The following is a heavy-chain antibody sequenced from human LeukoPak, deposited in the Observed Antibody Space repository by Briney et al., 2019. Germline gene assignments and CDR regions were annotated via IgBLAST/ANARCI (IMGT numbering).Heavy chain of an antibody. Sequence: PGGSLRLSCAASGFTFSSYWMSWVRQAPGKGLEWVANIKQDGSEKYYVDSVKGRFTISRDNAKSSLYLQMNSLRAEDTAVYYCAGFKRGSSSRFSNWFDPWGQGTLVTVSS. CDR2: IKQDGSEK. D-gene: IGHD6-13*01. V-gene: IGHV3-7*01. CDR3: AGFKRGSSSRFSNWFDP. J-gene: IGHJ5*02. CDR1: GFTFSSYW.